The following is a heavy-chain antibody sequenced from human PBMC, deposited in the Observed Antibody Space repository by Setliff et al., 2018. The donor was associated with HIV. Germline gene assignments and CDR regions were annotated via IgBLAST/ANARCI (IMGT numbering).Heavy chain of an antibody. V-gene: IGHV3-21*01. J-gene: IGHJ4*02. D-gene: IGHD3-22*01. CDR3: ATDPYYYDSSGHFDS. CDR1: GGSFSGYY. Sequence: PSETLSLTCAVYGGSFSGYYWSWIRQSPGKGLEWVSSISSSSTHIYYADSVKGRLNSLYLQMNSLRAEDTAVYYCATDPYYYDSSGHFDSWGQGTLVTVSS. CDR2: ISSSSTHI.